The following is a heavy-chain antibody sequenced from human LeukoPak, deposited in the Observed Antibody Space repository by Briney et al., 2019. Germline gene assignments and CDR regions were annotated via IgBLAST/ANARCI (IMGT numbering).Heavy chain of an antibody. Sequence: GGSLRLSCAASGFSFSSLWMSWVRQAPGKGLEWVANIKQDGSEKYYVDSVKGRFTISRDNAKNSLYLQMNSLRAEDTAVYYCAGYASGTGYYGMDVWGQGTTVTVSS. D-gene: IGHD3-10*01. CDR3: AGYASGTGYYGMDV. CDR1: GFSFSSLW. V-gene: IGHV3-7*01. J-gene: IGHJ6*02. CDR2: IKQDGSEK.